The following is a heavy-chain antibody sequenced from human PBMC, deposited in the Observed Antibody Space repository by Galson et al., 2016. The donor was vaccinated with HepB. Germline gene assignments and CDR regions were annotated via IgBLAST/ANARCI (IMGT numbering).Heavy chain of an antibody. CDR1: GFTFSDHY. CDR2: TRNKASSYST. CDR3: ARDSGTYEIDY. D-gene: IGHD1-26*01. Sequence: SLRLSCAASGFTFSDHYMDWVRQAPGKGLEWVGRTRNKASSYSTEYAASVKGRFTISRDDSKNSLYLQMNSLKTEDTAVYYCARDSGTYEIDYWGQGTLVTVSP. V-gene: IGHV3-72*01. J-gene: IGHJ4*02.